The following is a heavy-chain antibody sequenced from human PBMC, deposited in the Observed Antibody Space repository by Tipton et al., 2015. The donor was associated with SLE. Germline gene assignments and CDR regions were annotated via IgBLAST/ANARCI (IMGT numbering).Heavy chain of an antibody. CDR2: IRSKAYGGTT. V-gene: IGHV3-49*03. D-gene: IGHD4-17*01. CDR3: TREAYGAPFYDY. Sequence: SLRLSCTASGFTFGDYAMSWFRQAPGKGLEWVGFIRSKAYGGTTEYAASVKGRFTISRDDSKSIAYRQMNSLKTEDTAVYYCTREAYGAPFYDYWGQGTLVTVSS. CDR1: GFTFGDYA. J-gene: IGHJ4*02.